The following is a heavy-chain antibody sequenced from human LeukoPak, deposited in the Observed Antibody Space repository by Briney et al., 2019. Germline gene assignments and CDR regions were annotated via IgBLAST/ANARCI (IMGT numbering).Heavy chain of an antibody. CDR1: GYSFTSYW. CDR2: IYPGDSDT. V-gene: IGHV5-51*04. CDR3: ARALTAARVQLWSYYFDY. J-gene: IGHJ4*02. D-gene: IGHD5-18*01. Sequence: GESLKISCQGSGYSFTSYWIGWVRQMPGKGLEWMGIIYPGDSDTRYSPSFQGQVTISADKPISTAYLQWSSLKASDTAMYYCARALTAARVQLWSYYFDYWGQGTLVTVSS.